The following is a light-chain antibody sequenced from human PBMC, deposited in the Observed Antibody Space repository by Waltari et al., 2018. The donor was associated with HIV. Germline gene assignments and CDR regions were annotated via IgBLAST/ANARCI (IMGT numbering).Light chain of an antibody. J-gene: IGLJ1*01. V-gene: IGLV2-14*01. CDR2: EVS. CDR3: CSHTTTSTTYV. CDR1: SSDLFGYNY. Sequence: QSALTQPASVSGSPGQSITISCTGTSSDLFGYNYVSWYQKHPDKAPKLIIYEVSNRPSGVSNRFSGSKSGYPASLTISGLQAEDEADYYCCSHTTTSTTYVFGTGTKVTVL.